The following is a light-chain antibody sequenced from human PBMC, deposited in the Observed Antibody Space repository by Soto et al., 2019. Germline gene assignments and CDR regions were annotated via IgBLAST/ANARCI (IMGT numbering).Light chain of an antibody. CDR2: GAS. V-gene: IGKV3-15*01. CDR3: QHRGT. Sequence: EIVMTQSPATLSVSPGERATLSCRASQSVSSNLACYQQKPGQAPRLLIYGASTRATGIPARFSGSGAGTEFTLTIRSLQSEDFAVYYCQHRGTFGQGTKVEIK. CDR1: QSVSSN. J-gene: IGKJ1*01.